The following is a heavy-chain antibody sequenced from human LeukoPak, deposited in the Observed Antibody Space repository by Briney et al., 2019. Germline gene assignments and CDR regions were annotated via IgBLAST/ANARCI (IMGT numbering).Heavy chain of an antibody. CDR1: GFTFSSHS. J-gene: IGHJ6*02. V-gene: IGHV3-33*01. D-gene: IGHD2-2*03. Sequence: PGRSLRLSCAAAGFTFSSHSMHWVRQAPGKGPEWLAIIWSDGRNKYYSDSGKGRFTISRDSSKNTLYLEMNSLGAEDTAVYHCVRDLGIAVGVGMDVWGQGTAVTVSS. CDR3: VRDLGIAVGVGMDV. CDR2: IWSDGRNK.